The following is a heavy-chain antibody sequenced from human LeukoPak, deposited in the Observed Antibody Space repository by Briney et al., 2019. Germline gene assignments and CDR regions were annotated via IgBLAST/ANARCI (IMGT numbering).Heavy chain of an antibody. CDR3: ARHCGKVCPVDV. Sequence: SETLSLTRAVSGYSISSGYYWGWIRQPPGKGLEWIGSIYHSGSTYYNPSLKSRVTISVDTSKNQFSLKLSSVTAADTAVYYCARHCGKVCPVDVWGKGTTVTHSS. D-gene: IGHD2-21*01. J-gene: IGHJ6*04. CDR2: IYHSGST. V-gene: IGHV4-38-2*01. CDR1: GYSISSGYY.